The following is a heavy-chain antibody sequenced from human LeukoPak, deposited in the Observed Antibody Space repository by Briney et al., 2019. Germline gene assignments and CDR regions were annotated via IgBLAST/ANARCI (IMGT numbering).Heavy chain of an antibody. CDR2: ISYDGSNK. V-gene: IGHV3-30*18. Sequence: PGGSLRLSCAASGFTFSSYGMHWVRQAPGKGLEWVAVISYDGSNKYYADSVKGRFTISRDNSKNTLYLQMNSLRAEDTAVYYCAKDGVGWFGESRYYGMDVWGQGTTVTVSS. CDR3: AKDGVGWFGESRYYGMDV. CDR1: GFTFSSYG. D-gene: IGHD3-10*01. J-gene: IGHJ6*02.